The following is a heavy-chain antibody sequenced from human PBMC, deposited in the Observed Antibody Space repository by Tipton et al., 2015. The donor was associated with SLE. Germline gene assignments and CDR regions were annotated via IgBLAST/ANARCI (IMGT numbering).Heavy chain of an antibody. V-gene: IGHV1-69*05. J-gene: IGHJ3*02. CDR1: GGTFSSYA. Sequence: QLVQSGAEVKKPGSSVKVSCKASGGTFSSYAIRWVRQAPGHGLEWMAGIIHIFGTANYAQKFQGRVTITTDESTSTAYMELSSLRSEDTVVYYRSIVPGARKAFEIWGQGEMVTGSS. CDR3: SIVPGARKAFEI. D-gene: IGHD2-2*01. CDR2: IIHIFGTA.